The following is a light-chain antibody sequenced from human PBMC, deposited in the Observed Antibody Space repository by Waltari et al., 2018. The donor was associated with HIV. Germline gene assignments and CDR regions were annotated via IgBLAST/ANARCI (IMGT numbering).Light chain of an antibody. CDR1: QTLLYSSNNKNY. Sequence: IVMTQSSASLAVSLVERATVTCKALQTLLYSSNNKNYLAWYQHKPGQPPKLLIYWASTRQTGVPDRFIGSGSGTNFSLTINKLQAEDVATYYCQQYYRTPLTFGGGTRV. CDR3: QQYYRTPLT. V-gene: IGKV4-1*01. J-gene: IGKJ4*01. CDR2: WAS.